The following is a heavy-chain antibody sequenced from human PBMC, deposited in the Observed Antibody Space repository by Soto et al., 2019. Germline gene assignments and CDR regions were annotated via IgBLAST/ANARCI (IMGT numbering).Heavy chain of an antibody. CDR1: SGSISSGNYY. CDR2: INHSGST. V-gene: IGHV4-39*07. Sequence: SETLSLTCTVSSGSISSGNYYWGWIRQPPGKGLEWIGTINHSGSTNYNPSLKSRVTISVDTSKNQFSLKLGSVTAADTAVYYCARGPTRRDTKISGWPIYFDYWGQGTLVTVSS. CDR3: ARGPTRRDTKISGWPIYFDY. D-gene: IGHD6-19*01. J-gene: IGHJ4*02.